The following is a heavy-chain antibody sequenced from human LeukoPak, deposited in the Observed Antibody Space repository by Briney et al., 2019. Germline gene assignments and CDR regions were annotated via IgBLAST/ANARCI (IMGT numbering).Heavy chain of an antibody. V-gene: IGHV4-38-2*02. CDR1: GYSISSGYY. Sequence: SETLSLTCTVSGYSISSGYYWGWIRQPPGKGLEWIGSIYHSGSTYYNPSLKSRVTISVDASKNQFSLKLSSVTAADTAVYYCARHRGTMVRGVIGGPFDYWGQGTLVTVSS. D-gene: IGHD3-10*01. CDR3: ARHRGTMVRGVIGGPFDY. CDR2: IYHSGST. J-gene: IGHJ4*02.